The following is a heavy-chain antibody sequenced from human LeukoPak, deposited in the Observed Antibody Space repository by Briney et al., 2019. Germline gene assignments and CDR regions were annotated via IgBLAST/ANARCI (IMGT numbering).Heavy chain of an antibody. Sequence: TGGSLRLSCAASGFTFSSYSMNWVRQAPGKGLEWVSSIISSSSYIYYADSVKGRFTISRDNAKNSLYLQMNSLRAEDTAVYYCARGSSSSGYYMDVWGKGTTVTVSS. CDR1: GFTFSSYS. CDR2: IISSSSYI. CDR3: ARGSSSSGYYMDV. J-gene: IGHJ6*03. V-gene: IGHV3-21*01. D-gene: IGHD6-6*01.